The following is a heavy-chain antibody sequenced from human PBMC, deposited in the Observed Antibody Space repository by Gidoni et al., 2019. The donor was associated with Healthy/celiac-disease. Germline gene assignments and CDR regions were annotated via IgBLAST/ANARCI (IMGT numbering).Heavy chain of an antibody. Sequence: EVQLVESGGGLVKPGGSLRLSCAASGFTFSSYSMNWVRQAPGKGLGWVSSISRSSSYIYYADSVKGRFTISRDNAKNSLYLQMNSLRAEDTAVYYCAREAGGSGSYWDPWGQGTLVTVSS. V-gene: IGHV3-21*01. CDR1: GFTFSSYS. J-gene: IGHJ5*02. CDR2: ISRSSSYI. CDR3: AREAGGSGSYWDP. D-gene: IGHD3-10*01.